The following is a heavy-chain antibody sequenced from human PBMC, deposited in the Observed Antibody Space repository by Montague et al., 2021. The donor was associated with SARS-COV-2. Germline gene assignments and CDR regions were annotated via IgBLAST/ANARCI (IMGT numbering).Heavy chain of an antibody. V-gene: IGHV4-34*01. CDR1: TEAFNGYY. J-gene: IGHJ4*02. CDR2: VSYPGSA. CDR3: ARGVYNRVIFVVSPRYYFDY. D-gene: IGHD1-1*01. Sequence: SETLSLTCAVYTEAFNGYYWTWIRQSPGKGLEWIGDVSYPGSAKYNPSLRSRVTISLDTYRKQDSLRLTSVTAAYTATYYCARGVYNRVIFVVSPRYYFDYWGQGNRVAVSA.